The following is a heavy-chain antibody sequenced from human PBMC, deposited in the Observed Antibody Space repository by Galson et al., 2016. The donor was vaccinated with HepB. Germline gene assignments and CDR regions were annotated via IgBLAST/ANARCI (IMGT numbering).Heavy chain of an antibody. CDR1: GDSVSSDNGA. D-gene: IGHD2/OR15-2a*01. J-gene: IGHJ4*02. CDR2: TYYRSKWYN. CDR3: ARDRATWDGQNTGSFDY. V-gene: IGHV6-1*01. Sequence: AISGDSVSSDNGAWNWIRQSPSRGLEWLGRTYYRSKWYNNYAVSVKSRITINADTSKNQISLQLNSVTPEDTAVYYCARDRATWDGQNTGSFDYWGQGSLVTVSS.